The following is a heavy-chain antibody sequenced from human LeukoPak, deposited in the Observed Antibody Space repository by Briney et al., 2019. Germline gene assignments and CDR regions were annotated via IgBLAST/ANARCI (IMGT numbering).Heavy chain of an antibody. CDR1: GFTFGSSA. CDR2: ISYDESNK. D-gene: IGHD3-3*01. CDR3: ARGTDTKPLWSGYWVDV. V-gene: IGHV3-30*03. J-gene: IGHJ6*02. Sequence: PGGSLRLSCVASGFTFGSSAMHWVRQAPGKGLEWVAVISYDESNKYYADSVKGRFTISRDNSKNTLYLQMNSLRAEDTAVYYCARGTDTKPLWSGYWVDVWGQGTTVTVSS.